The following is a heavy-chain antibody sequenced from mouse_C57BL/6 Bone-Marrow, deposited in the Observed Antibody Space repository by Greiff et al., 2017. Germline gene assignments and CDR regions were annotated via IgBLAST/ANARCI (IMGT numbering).Heavy chain of an antibody. Sequence: VKLQESGAELVKPGASVKISCKASGYAFSSYWMNWVKQRPGKGLEWIGQIYPGDGDTNYNGKFKGKATLTADKSSSTAYMQLSSLTSEDSAVYFCARYPSYYYGSSYFDYWGQGTTLTVSS. V-gene: IGHV1-80*01. J-gene: IGHJ2*01. CDR3: ARYPSYYYGSSYFDY. CDR1: GYAFSSYW. D-gene: IGHD1-1*01. CDR2: IYPGDGDT.